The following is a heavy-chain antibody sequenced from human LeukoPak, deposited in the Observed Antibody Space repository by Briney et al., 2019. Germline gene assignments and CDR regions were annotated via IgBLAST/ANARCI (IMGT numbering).Heavy chain of an antibody. D-gene: IGHD3-22*01. J-gene: IGHJ3*02. CDR1: GGSISSYY. CDR2: IYNSGST. CDR3: ARASITMIVVANDAFDI. Sequence: PSETLSLTCTVSGGSISSYYWSWIRQPPGKGLEWIGYIYNSGSTSYNPSFKSRVTISVDTSKNEFSLKLSSVTAADTAVYYCARASITMIVVANDAFDIWGQGTMVTVSS. V-gene: IGHV4-59*12.